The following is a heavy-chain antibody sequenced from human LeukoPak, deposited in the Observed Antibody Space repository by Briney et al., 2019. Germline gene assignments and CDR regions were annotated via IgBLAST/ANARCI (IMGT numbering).Heavy chain of an antibody. CDR1: GGSISTNNW. V-gene: IGHV4-4*02. Sequence: SETLSLTCAVSGGSISTNNWWSWVRQSPGEGLEWIGETYHSGSTNYNPSLKSRVTISVDTSKNQFSLKLSSVTAADTAVYYCARGYRLRYYYYFYMDVWGKGTTVTVSS. D-gene: IGHD1-1*01. CDR3: ARGYRLRYYYYFYMDV. J-gene: IGHJ6*03. CDR2: TYHSGST.